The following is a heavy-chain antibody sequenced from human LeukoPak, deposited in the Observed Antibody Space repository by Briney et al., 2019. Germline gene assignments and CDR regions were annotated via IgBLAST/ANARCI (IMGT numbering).Heavy chain of an antibody. Sequence: GRSLRLSCAASGFTFSSCAMHWVRQAPGMGLEWVAILSYDGSNKYYADSVKGRFTISRDNSKNTLYLQMNSLTPEDSAVYFCARSSYLTKPPDSWGQGTLVAVSS. J-gene: IGHJ4*02. V-gene: IGHV3-30*04. CDR1: GFTFSSCA. CDR2: LSYDGSNK. D-gene: IGHD3-16*02. CDR3: ARSSYLTKPPDS.